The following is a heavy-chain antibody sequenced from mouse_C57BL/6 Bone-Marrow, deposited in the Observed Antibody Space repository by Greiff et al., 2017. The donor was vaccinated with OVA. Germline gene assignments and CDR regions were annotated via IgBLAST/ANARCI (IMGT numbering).Heavy chain of an antibody. CDR2: INPSNGGT. Sequence: QVQLQQSGTELVKPGASVKLSCKASGYTFTSYWMHWVKQRPGQGLEWIGNINPSNGGTNYNEKFKSKATLTVDKSSSTAYMQLSSLTSEDSAVYYCAREGMVTTDYFDYWGQGTSVTVSS. J-gene: IGHJ4*01. CDR1: GYTFTSYW. D-gene: IGHD2-2*01. CDR3: AREGMVTTDYFDY. V-gene: IGHV1-53*01.